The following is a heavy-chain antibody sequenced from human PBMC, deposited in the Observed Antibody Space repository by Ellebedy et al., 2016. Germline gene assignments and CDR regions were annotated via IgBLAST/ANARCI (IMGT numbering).Heavy chain of an antibody. J-gene: IGHJ4*02. V-gene: IGHV3-74*01. Sequence: GESLKISXAASGFTFSNYWMHWVRQAPGKGLVWVSRINTDGSSTTYADSVKGRFTISRDNAKNTLDLQMNSLRAEDTAVYYCTKSPGGGTLVGWGQGTLVTVSS. CDR3: TKSPGGGTLVG. CDR2: INTDGSST. CDR1: GFTFSNYW. D-gene: IGHD1-1*01.